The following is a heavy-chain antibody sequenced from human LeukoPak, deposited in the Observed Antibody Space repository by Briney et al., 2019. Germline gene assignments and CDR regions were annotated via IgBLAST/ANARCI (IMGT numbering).Heavy chain of an antibody. J-gene: IGHJ4*02. CDR3: ARHEDVVVAANDY. D-gene: IGHD2-15*01. Sequence: GESLKISCKGSGYSLTTYWISWVRQMPGKGLEWMGRIDPSDSYTNYSPSFRGHVTISADKSISTAYLQWSSLKASDTAMYYCARHEDVVVAANDYWGQGTLVTVSS. V-gene: IGHV5-10-1*01. CDR2: IDPSDSYT. CDR1: GYSLTTYW.